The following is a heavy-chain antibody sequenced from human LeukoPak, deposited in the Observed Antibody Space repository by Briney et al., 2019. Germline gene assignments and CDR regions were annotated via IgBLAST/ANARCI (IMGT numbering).Heavy chain of an antibody. J-gene: IGHJ3*02. CDR1: GGSISSGDSY. CDR3: ARERSGEHAFDI. CDR2: IYYSGST. D-gene: IGHD1-26*01. Sequence: SETLSLTCTVSGGSISSGDSYWSWIRQPPGKGLEWIGYIYYSGSTYYNPSLKSRVTISVDTSKNQFSLKLSSVTAADTAVYYCARERSGEHAFDIWGQGTMVTVSS. V-gene: IGHV4-30-4*01.